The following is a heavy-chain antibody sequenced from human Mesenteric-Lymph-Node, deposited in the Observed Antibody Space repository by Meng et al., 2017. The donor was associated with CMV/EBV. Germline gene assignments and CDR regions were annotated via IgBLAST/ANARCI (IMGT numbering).Heavy chain of an antibody. CDR2: INSDGSST. CDR1: GFTFSDYY. J-gene: IGHJ4*02. V-gene: IGHV3-74*01. D-gene: IGHD2-2*01. Sequence: GGSLRPSCAASGFTFSDYYMSWIRQAPGKGLVWVSRINSDGSSTSYADSVKGRFTISRDNAKNTLYLQMNSLRAEDTAVYYCARVLVPAAPFDYWGQGTLVTVSS. CDR3: ARVLVPAAPFDY.